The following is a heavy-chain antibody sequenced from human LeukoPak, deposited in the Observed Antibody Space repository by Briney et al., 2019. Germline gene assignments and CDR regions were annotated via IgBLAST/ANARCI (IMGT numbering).Heavy chain of an antibody. CDR2: INSDGSTT. CDR1: GFIFSNYW. Sequence: QTGGSLRLSCAASGFIFSNYWMHWVRHAPGKGLVWVSPINSDGSTTSYADSVKGRFTISRDNAKNTLYLQMNSLRPEDTAVYYCARGHYYGMDVWGQGTTVTVSS. J-gene: IGHJ6*02. CDR3: ARGHYYGMDV. V-gene: IGHV3-74*01.